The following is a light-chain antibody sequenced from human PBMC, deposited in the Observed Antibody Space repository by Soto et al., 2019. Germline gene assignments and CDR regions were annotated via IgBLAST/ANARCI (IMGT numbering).Light chain of an antibody. CDR3: QHYDSNSRT. Sequence: EIPMTHSPSTLCVSVGDRVTIPNRASQSISRWLAWYQQKPGKAPKFLMYDASSLERGVPSRFSGSGSGIEFTITISGLQLDYFVSYCCQHYDSNSRTFGQGTKVDI. J-gene: IGKJ1*01. CDR1: QSISRW. V-gene: IGKV1-5*01. CDR2: DAS.